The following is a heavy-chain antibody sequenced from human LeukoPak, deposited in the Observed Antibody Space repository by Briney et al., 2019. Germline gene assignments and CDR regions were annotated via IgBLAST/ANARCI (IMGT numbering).Heavy chain of an antibody. CDR1: GFTFSSYG. Sequence: PGGSLRLSCAASGFTFSSYGMHWVRQAPGKGLEWVAFIRYDGSNKYYADSVKGRFTISRDNAKNSLYLQMNSLRAEDTAVYYCARDHGYSYGLGSCCPGYWGQGTLVTVSS. D-gene: IGHD5-18*01. J-gene: IGHJ4*02. CDR2: IRYDGSNK. CDR3: ARDHGYSYGLGSCCPGY. V-gene: IGHV3-30*02.